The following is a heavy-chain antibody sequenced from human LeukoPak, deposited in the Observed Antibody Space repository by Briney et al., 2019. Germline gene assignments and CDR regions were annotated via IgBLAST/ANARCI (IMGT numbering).Heavy chain of an antibody. V-gene: IGHV3-30*02. Sequence: GGSLRLSCAASGFTFSSYGMHWVRQAPGKGLEWVAFIRYDGSNKYYADSVKGRFTISRDNSKNTVFLEMNILRAEDTAVYFCAKVAGGVATDYWGQGTLVAVSS. CDR3: AKVAGGVATDY. D-gene: IGHD6-19*01. CDR1: GFTFSSYG. CDR2: IRYDGSNK. J-gene: IGHJ4*02.